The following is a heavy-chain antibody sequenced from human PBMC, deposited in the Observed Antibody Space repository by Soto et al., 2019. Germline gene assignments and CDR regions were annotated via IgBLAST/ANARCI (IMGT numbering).Heavy chain of an antibody. Sequence: GESLKISCKGSGYSFTSYWIGWVRQMPGKGLEWMGIIYPGDSDTRYSPSFQGQVTISADKSIRTAHLQWSSLKASDTAMYYCARQRSYDFWRGYYTGFDYWGQGTLVTVSS. CDR1: GYSFTSYW. J-gene: IGHJ4*02. V-gene: IGHV5-51*01. CDR2: IYPGDSDT. D-gene: IGHD3-3*01. CDR3: ARQRSYDFWRGYYTGFDY.